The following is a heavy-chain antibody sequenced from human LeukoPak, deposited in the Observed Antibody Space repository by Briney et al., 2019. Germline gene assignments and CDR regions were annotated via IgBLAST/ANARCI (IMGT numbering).Heavy chain of an antibody. CDR1: GFTFGDYA. V-gene: IGHV3-49*03. Sequence: GGSLRLSCTASGFTFGDYAMSWIRQAPGKGLEWVGFIRSKAYGETADYAASVKGRFTISRGDSKAIAYLQMNSLKTEDTAVYHCTRDRGAYNLYDYWGQGTLVTVSS. CDR2: IRSKAYGETA. J-gene: IGHJ4*02. D-gene: IGHD1-1*01. CDR3: TRDRGAYNLYDY.